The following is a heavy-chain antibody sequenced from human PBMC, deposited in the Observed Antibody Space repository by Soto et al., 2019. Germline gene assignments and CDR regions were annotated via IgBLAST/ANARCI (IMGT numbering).Heavy chain of an antibody. CDR1: GGSIRTYY. Sequence: SETLSLTCTVSGGSIRTYYWIWIRQPPGKGLEWIGYIYYSGNTNYTPSLKSRVTISLDTSKNQFSLKLSSVTAADTAVYYCASGINSSGWYPTIDYWGQGTLVTVSS. CDR3: ASGINSSGWYPTIDY. V-gene: IGHV4-59*01. J-gene: IGHJ4*02. D-gene: IGHD6-19*01. CDR2: IYYSGNT.